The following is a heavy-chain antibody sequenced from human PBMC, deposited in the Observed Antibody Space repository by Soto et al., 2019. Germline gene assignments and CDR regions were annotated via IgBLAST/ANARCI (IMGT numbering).Heavy chain of an antibody. CDR3: AKDTYYHDSSGYYVFDH. V-gene: IGHV3-30*18. Sequence: QVQLVESGGGVVQPGKSLRLSCAASGFAFSSCGIHWVRQAPGKGLEWVAGISYDGSKKYYADSVKGQFTISRDNSENTLHLQMNGLRAEDTAVYYCAKDTYYHDSSGYYVFDHWGQGTQVTVSS. CDR2: ISYDGSKK. J-gene: IGHJ4*02. CDR1: GFAFSSCG. D-gene: IGHD3-22*01.